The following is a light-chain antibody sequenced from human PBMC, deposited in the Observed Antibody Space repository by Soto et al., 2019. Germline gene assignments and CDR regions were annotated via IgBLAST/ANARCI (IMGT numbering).Light chain of an antibody. V-gene: IGKV3-20*01. Sequence: ENVLSPSPGTLSFSPGERGTLSCRASQSVSSSYLAWYQQKPGQAPRLLIYGASSRATGIPDRFSGSGSGTDFTLTISSLQPEDFATYYCQQSYSTPLTFGGGTKVDIK. CDR1: QSVSSSY. CDR2: GAS. CDR3: QQSYSTPLT. J-gene: IGKJ4*01.